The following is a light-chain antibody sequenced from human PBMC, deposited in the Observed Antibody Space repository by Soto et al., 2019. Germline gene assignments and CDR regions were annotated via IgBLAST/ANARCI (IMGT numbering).Light chain of an antibody. J-gene: IGLJ2*01. CDR2: DIN. V-gene: IGLV2-11*01. Sequence: QSALTQPRSVSGSPGQSVTISCTGTSSDVGGYNYVYWYQQHPDKAPKCIIYDINKRPSGVPDRFSGSRSGNTASLTISGLQPEDEADYYCCSYAGSDTGVFGGGTKLTVL. CDR3: CSYAGSDTGV. CDR1: SSDVGGYNY.